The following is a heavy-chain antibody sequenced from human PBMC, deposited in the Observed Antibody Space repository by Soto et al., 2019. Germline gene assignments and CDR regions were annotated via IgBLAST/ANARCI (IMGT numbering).Heavy chain of an antibody. J-gene: IGHJ4*02. Sequence: SETLSLTCAVYGGSFSGYYWSWIRQPPGKGLEWIGEINHSGSTNYNPSLKSRVTISVDTSKNQFSLKLSSVTAADTAVYYCARISSGGYFDYWGQGTLVTVSS. CDR1: GGSFSGYY. D-gene: IGHD3-10*01. CDR3: ARISSGGYFDY. V-gene: IGHV4-34*01. CDR2: INHSGST.